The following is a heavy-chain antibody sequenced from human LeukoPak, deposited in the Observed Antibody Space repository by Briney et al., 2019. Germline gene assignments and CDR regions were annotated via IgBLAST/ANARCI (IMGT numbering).Heavy chain of an antibody. V-gene: IGHV1-2*02. CDR1: GYTFGGYY. CDR2: INPNSGGT. CDR3: ARRGYYGSGSYPH. J-gene: IGHJ4*02. D-gene: IGHD3-10*01. Sequence: ASVKVSCKASGYTFGGYYMHWVRQAPGQGLEWMGWINPNSGGTNYAQKFQGRVTMTRDTSISTAYMELSRLRSDDTAVYYCARRGYYGSGSYPHWGQGTLVTVSS.